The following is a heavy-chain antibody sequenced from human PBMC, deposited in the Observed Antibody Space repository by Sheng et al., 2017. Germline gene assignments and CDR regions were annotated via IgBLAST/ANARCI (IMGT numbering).Heavy chain of an antibody. D-gene: IGHD1-26*01. CDR3: ARGLKDGGSYKTS. J-gene: IGHJ5*02. CDR2: IATDGGET. Sequence: EVQLVESGGGLVLPGGSLRLSCSASGFFFSDYWMHWVRQVPGKGLVWVSRIATDGGETYYADSVKGRFTISRDNARSTLSLQLNSLSVDDTAVYYCARGLKDGGSYKTSWGQGTLV. V-gene: IGHV3-74*01. CDR1: GFFFSDYW.